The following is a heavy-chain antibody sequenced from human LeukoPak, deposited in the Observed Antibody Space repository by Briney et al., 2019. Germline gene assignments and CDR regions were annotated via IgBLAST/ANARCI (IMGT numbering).Heavy chain of an antibody. Sequence: GGSLRLSCAASGFTFSSYAMSWVRQAPGKGLEWVSAISGSGGSTYYADSVKGRFTISRDNSKNTLYLRMNSLRAEDTAVYYCAKVRGKIVGATDYYGMDVWGQGTTVTVSS. V-gene: IGHV3-23*01. CDR3: AKVRGKIVGATDYYGMDV. J-gene: IGHJ6*02. D-gene: IGHD1-26*01. CDR1: GFTFSSYA. CDR2: ISGSGGST.